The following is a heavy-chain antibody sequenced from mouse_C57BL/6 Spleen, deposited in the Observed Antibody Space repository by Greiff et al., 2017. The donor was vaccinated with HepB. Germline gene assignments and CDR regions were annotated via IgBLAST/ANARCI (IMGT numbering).Heavy chain of an antibody. CDR2: FYPGSGSI. CDR1: GYTFTEYT. Sequence: VQLQQSGAELVKPGASVKLSCKASGYTFTEYTIHWVKQRSGQGLEWIGWFYPGSGSIKYNEKFKDKATLTADKSSSTVYIELSRLTSEDSAVYFCASHEEPYYYNGSSPLDYWGQGTTLTVSS. CDR3: ASHEEPYYYNGSSPLDY. J-gene: IGHJ2*01. V-gene: IGHV1-62-2*01. D-gene: IGHD1-1*01.